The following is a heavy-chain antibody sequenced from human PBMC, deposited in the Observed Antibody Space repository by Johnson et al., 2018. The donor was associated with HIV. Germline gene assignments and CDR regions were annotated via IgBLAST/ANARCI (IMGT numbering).Heavy chain of an antibody. CDR3: ARVYVVSNTDFWSGYYNPFDI. D-gene: IGHD3-3*01. Sequence: VQVLESGGGVVRPGGSLRLSCAASGFTFDDDGMSWVRQVPGKGLEWVSGINWNGRSTGYADSVKGRFTISRDNAKSSLYLQMNSLRAEDTALYYCARVYVVSNTDFWSGYYNPFDIWGQGTMVTVSS. V-gene: IGHV3-20*04. CDR1: GFTFDDDG. J-gene: IGHJ3*02. CDR2: INWNGRST.